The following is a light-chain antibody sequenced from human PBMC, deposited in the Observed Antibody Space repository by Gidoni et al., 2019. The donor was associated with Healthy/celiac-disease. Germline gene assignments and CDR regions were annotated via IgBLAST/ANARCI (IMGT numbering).Light chain of an antibody. J-gene: IGKJ2*01. CDR1: QRVSSRY. Sequence: EIVLPQSPVTLSLSPGERATLSRRASQRVSSRYLVWYQQKPGQAPRLPIYGASSRATGIPDRFSGSGSGTDFTLTISRLEPEDFAVYYCQQYGSSPMYTFXQXTKLEIK. V-gene: IGKV3-20*01. CDR2: GAS. CDR3: QQYGSSPMYT.